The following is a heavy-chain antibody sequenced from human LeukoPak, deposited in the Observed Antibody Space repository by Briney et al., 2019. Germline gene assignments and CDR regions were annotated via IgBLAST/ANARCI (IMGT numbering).Heavy chain of an antibody. J-gene: IGHJ6*03. CDR3: ARELEWLYYMDV. CDR2: MYHSGST. V-gene: IGHV4-38-2*02. Sequence: SETLSLTCTVSGYSINSAYYWGWIRQPPGKGLEWIGSMYHSGSTYYNPSLKSRVTISVDTSKNQFSLKLSSVTAADSAVYYCARELEWLYYMDVWGKGTTVTISS. D-gene: IGHD3-3*01. CDR1: GYSINSAYY.